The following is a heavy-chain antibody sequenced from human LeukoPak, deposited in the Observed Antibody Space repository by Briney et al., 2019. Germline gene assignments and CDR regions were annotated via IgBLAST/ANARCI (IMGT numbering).Heavy chain of an antibody. Sequence: GGSLRLSCAASGFTLSSYTMNCVRQAPGKGLEWVSSVSNSGDYIHYADSVKGRFTISRDNSKNSLYLQMNSLRAEDTAVYYCARALIGYYFDYWGQGTLVTVSS. CDR1: GFTLSSYT. D-gene: IGHD2-8*01. V-gene: IGHV3-21*06. J-gene: IGHJ4*02. CDR2: VSNSGDYI. CDR3: ARALIGYYFDY.